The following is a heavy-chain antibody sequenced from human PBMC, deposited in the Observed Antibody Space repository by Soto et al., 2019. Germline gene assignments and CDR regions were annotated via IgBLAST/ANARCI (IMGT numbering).Heavy chain of an antibody. Sequence: EVQLLESGGGLVQPGGSLRLSCAASGFTFSSYAMSWVRQAPGKGLEWVSAISGSGGSTYYADSVKGRFTISRDNSKNTLYLQMNSLRAEDTAVYCCAKRGHGVGAFDYWGQGTLVTVSS. D-gene: IGHD1-26*01. J-gene: IGHJ4*02. CDR2: ISGSGGST. CDR1: GFTFSSYA. V-gene: IGHV3-23*01. CDR3: AKRGHGVGAFDY.